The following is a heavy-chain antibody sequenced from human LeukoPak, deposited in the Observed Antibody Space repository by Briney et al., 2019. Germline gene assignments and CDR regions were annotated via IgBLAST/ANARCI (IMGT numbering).Heavy chain of an antibody. V-gene: IGHV4-38-2*02. Sequence: PSETLSHTCAVSGYSISSGYQWAWIRQPPGRGLEWIGSVHHNAGAHYNPSLRSRVTISVDASKNHFSLKLSSVTVADTAVYFCARDPRWLTPDCTSTSCYENYFAPWGQGTLVTVSS. D-gene: IGHD2-2*01. CDR3: ARDPRWLTPDCTSTSCYENYFAP. J-gene: IGHJ5*02. CDR2: VHHNAGA. CDR1: GYSISSGYQ.